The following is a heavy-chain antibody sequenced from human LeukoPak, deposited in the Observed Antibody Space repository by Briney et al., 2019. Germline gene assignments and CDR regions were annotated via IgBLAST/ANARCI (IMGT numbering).Heavy chain of an antibody. D-gene: IGHD2-2*01. CDR2: ISDSGGST. V-gene: IGHV3-23*01. CDR1: GFTFSSYA. CDR3: AKVWGWSLVGDPAVETDAFDI. J-gene: IGHJ3*02. Sequence: GGSLRLSCAASGFTFSSYAMSWVRQAPGKGLEWVSVISDSGGSTYYADSVKGRFTISRDNSKNTLYLQMNSLRAEDTAVYYCAKVWGWSLVGDPAVETDAFDIWGQGTMVTVSS.